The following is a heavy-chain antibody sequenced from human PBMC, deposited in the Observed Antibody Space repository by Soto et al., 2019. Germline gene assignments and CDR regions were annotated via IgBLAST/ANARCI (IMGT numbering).Heavy chain of an antibody. D-gene: IGHD4-17*01. J-gene: IGHJ4*02. CDR3: TRVGGYYGDYPNFDY. V-gene: IGHV4-59*01. CDR2: IYYSGST. CDR1: GGSIRSYY. Sequence: SETLSLTCIVSGGSIRSYYWSWIRQPPGKGLEWIGNIYYSGSTNYNPSRKSRVSMSVDTSKNQFSLKLSSATAADTAVYYCTRVGGYYGDYPNFDYWGQGALVTVSS.